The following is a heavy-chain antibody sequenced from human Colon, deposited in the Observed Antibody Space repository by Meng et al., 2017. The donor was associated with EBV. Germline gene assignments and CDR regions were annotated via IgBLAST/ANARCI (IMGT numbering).Heavy chain of an antibody. CDR3: AKLARPPYYSWNDGSRAYFDY. D-gene: IGHD1-20*01. J-gene: IGHJ4*02. CDR2: INHSGST. Sequence: QVQLRPWGYGLLKPSGTLALTCAVYGGSFSDYYWTWIRQPPVTGLEWIGEINHSGSTNYNPSLKSRVTMSVDTSKNQFSLKLSSVTAADTAVYYCAKLARPPYYSWNDGSRAYFDYWGQGTLVTVSS. CDR1: GGSFSDYY. V-gene: IGHV4-34*01.